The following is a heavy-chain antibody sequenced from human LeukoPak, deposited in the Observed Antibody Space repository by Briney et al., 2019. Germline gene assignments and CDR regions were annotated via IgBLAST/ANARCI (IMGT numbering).Heavy chain of an antibody. J-gene: IGHJ6*03. CDR1: GFTFSRYA. D-gene: IGHD3-10*01. V-gene: IGHV3-30*01. Sequence: GRSLRLSCAASGFTFSRYAMHWVRQAPGKGLEWGAVISYDGSNKYYADSVKGRFTISRDNSKNTLYLQMNSLRAEDTAVYYCARGRETYYGSGSYSYYMDVWGKGTTVTVSS. CDR3: ARGRETYYGSGSYSYYMDV. CDR2: ISYDGSNK.